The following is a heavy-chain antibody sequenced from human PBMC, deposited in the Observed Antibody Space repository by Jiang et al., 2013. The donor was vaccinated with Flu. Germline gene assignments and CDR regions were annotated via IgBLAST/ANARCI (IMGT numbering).Heavy chain of an antibody. V-gene: IGHV4-34*01. Sequence: LLKPSETLSLTCAVYGGSFSGFYWSWIRQPPGKGLEWIGEINHSGIANYKSSLKSRVTISVDTSKNQFSLKLTSVTAADTAMYYCARHMESSTSCYAYWGQGTLVT. CDR3: ARHMESSTSCYAY. CDR1: GGSFSGFY. CDR2: INHSGIA. D-gene: IGHD2-2*01. J-gene: IGHJ4*02.